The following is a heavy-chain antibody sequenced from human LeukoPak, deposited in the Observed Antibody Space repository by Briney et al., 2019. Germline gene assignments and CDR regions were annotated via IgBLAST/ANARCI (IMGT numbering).Heavy chain of an antibody. D-gene: IGHD3-10*01. CDR3: ARALLWFGDPTVDY. CDR1: VYTFTSHG. J-gene: IGHJ4*02. Sequence: ASVKVSCKTSVYTFTSHGISWVRQAPGEGLEWMGWISANNGDTNYAQKMQGRLTMTTDTSTSTAYMELRSLSYDDTATYYCARALLWFGDPTVDYWGQGTLVTVSS. CDR2: ISANNGDT. V-gene: IGHV1-18*01.